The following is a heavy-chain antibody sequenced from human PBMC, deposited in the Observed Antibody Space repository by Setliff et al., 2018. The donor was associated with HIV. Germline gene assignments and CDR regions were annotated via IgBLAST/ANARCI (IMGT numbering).Heavy chain of an antibody. CDR1: GYTFTNYF. V-gene: IGHV1-69-2*01. J-gene: IGHJ4*02. CDR3: ATVRIVGATEFDY. D-gene: IGHD1-26*01. CDR2: VDPEDGET. Sequence: ASVKVSCKASGYTFTNYFMHWVRQAPGEGLEWVGRVDPEDGETRYAMKFQGSVTISADTSTDATYLSLTSLRSQDTAVYYCATVRIVGATEFDYWGQGMLVTVSS.